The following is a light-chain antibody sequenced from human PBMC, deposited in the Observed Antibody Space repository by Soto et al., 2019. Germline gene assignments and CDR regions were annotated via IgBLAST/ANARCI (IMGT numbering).Light chain of an antibody. Sequence: DIVMTQSPDSLAVSVGDRVTITCRASQTISNYLNWYQQKSGQAPKLLIYTAASLQSGVPSRFSGSGSGTDFTLTITTLQPEDFATYYCQQSYSAPTTFGGGTKVDIK. CDR3: QQSYSAPTT. J-gene: IGKJ4*01. CDR2: TAA. V-gene: IGKV1-39*01. CDR1: QTISNY.